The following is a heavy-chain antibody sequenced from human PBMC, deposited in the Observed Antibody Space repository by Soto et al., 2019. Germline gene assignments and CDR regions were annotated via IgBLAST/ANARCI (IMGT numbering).Heavy chain of an antibody. J-gene: IGHJ4*02. CDR2: ISGSGGST. CDR3: ASYYDSSGYYFLDY. CDR1: GFTFSSYA. D-gene: IGHD3-22*01. Sequence: PGGSLRLSCAASGFTFSSYAMSWVRQAPGKGLEWVSAISGSGGSTYYADSVKGRFTISRDNSKNTLYLQMNSLRAEDTAVYYCASYYDSSGYYFLDYWGQGTLVTVSS. V-gene: IGHV3-23*01.